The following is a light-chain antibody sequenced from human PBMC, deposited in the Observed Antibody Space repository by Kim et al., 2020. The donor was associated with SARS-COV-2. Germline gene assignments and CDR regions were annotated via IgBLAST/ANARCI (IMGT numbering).Light chain of an antibody. J-gene: IGKJ4*01. Sequence: LSPGDKATLSCRASEAVSSGNLAWYQQGPGQSPRLLIYATSSRASGIADRFSGSGSGTDFTLTINRLEPEDFAVYYCQQYGSPLTFGGGTKVDIK. CDR1: EAVSSGN. V-gene: IGKV3-20*01. CDR3: QQYGSPLT. CDR2: ATS.